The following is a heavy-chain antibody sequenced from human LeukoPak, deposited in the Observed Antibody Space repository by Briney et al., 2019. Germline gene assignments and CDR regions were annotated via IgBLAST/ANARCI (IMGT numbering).Heavy chain of an antibody. CDR1: GSNLKAYN. CDR2: ISTSSSYI. CDR3: ARDDNWNDKPFDF. V-gene: IGHV3-21*01. Sequence: GGPRNLPCQPLGSNLKAYNMIGSPRAPGRGLNGVSSISTSSSYIYYADSVKGRFTISRDNAENSLCLQMHSLRVEDTALYYCARDDNWNDKPFDFWGQGTLVTVSS. D-gene: IGHD1-20*01. J-gene: IGHJ4*02.